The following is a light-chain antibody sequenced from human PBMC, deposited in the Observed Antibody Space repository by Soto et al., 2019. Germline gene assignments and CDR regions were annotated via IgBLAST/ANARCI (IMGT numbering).Light chain of an antibody. CDR3: QQYSSSRT. CDR1: QSVSSNH. CDR2: GGS. J-gene: IGKJ1*01. V-gene: IGKV3-20*01. Sequence: PGERATLSCRASQSVSSNHLAWYQQKPGQAPRLLIYGGSSRATRIPVRFSGSGSETDFTLTITRLEPEDFAVYYCQQYSSSRTFGQGTKVDIK.